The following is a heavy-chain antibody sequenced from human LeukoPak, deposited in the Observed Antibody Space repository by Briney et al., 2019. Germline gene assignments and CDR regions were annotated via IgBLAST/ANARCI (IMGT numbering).Heavy chain of an antibody. D-gene: IGHD6-19*01. CDR2: VYYSGST. J-gene: IGHJ4*02. CDR3: ARHAHSSGSHYFDY. Sequence: SETLSLTCTVSGGSISSSSYYWGWIRQPPGKGLEWIGSVYYSGSTYYNPSLKSRVTISVDTSKNQFSLKLSSVTAADTAVYYCARHAHSSGSHYFDYWGQGTLVTVSS. CDR1: GGSISSSSYY. V-gene: IGHV4-39*01.